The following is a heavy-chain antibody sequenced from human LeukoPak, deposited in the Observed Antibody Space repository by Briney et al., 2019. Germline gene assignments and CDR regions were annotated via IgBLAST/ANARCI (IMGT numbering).Heavy chain of an antibody. CDR3: ARQLDHYDNIYYFDY. V-gene: IGHV4-38-2*02. CDR1: AYSISSAYY. Sequence: SETLSLTCTVSAYSISSAYYWGRIRQPPGKGLEWIGSIYHSGSTYYNPSLKSRVTISVDTSKNQFSLRLTSVTAADTAVYYCARQLDHYDNIYYFDYWGQGTLVTVSS. J-gene: IGHJ4*02. D-gene: IGHD3-16*01. CDR2: IYHSGST.